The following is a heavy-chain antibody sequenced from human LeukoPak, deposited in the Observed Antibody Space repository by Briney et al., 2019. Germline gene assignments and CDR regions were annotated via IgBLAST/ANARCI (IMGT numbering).Heavy chain of an antibody. CDR1: GITFSSNW. CDR2: IKPVGSEK. CDR3: ARDGCTSTSCYTRGDV. V-gene: IGHV3-7*01. J-gene: IGHJ6*03. Sequence: PGGSLRLSCAAAGITFSSNWMSWVRQAPGKGLEWVANIKPVGSEKYYVDSVKGRFTISRDNAKNSLYLQMNSLRAEDSAVYYCARDGCTSTSCYTRGDVWGKGTMVTVSS. D-gene: IGHD2-2*02.